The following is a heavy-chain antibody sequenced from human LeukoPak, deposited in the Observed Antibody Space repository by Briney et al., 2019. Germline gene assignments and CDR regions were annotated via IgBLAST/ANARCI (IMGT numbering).Heavy chain of an antibody. J-gene: IGHJ5*02. CDR3: AKYSSSSFS. D-gene: IGHD6-6*01. CDR2: INHSGST. V-gene: IGHV4-34*01. CDR1: GGSFSGYY. Sequence: SETLSLTCAVYGGSFSGYYWSWIRQPPGKGLEWIGEINHSGSTNYNPSLKSRVSISVDSSKNQFSLKVSSVTAADTAVYYCAKYSSSSFSWGQGTLVTVSS.